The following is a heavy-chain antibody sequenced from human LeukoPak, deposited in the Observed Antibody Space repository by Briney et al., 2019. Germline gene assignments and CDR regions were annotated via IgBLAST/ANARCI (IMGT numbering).Heavy chain of an antibody. D-gene: IGHD3-9*01. J-gene: IGHJ4*02. CDR3: ARATDFDWSFDY. Sequence: LETLSLTCTVSGGSISSYYWSWIRQPPGKGLEWIGYIYYSGNTNYNPSLKSRVTISVDTSKNQFSLKLSSVTAADTAVYYCARATDFDWSFDYWGQGTLVTVSS. V-gene: IGHV4-59*01. CDR2: IYYSGNT. CDR1: GGSISSYY.